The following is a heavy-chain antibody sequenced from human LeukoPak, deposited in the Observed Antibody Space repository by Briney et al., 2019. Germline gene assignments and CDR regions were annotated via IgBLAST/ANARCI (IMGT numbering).Heavy chain of an antibody. Sequence: GGSLRLSCAVSGFTFSDYCMNWVRPAPGKGLEWVASIRKDGGEKSYVVSVKGRFTISRDNTKRSLYLQMSSLRAEDTAVYYCARDGTAAGLYFDLWGQGTLVTVSS. J-gene: IGHJ4*01. CDR1: GFTFSDYC. CDR2: IRKDGGEK. CDR3: ARDGTAAGLYFDL. D-gene: IGHD6-13*01. V-gene: IGHV3-7*01.